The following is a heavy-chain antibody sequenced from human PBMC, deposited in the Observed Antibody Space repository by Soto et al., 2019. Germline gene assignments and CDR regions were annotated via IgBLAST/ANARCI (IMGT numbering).Heavy chain of an antibody. Sequence: QVQLVQSGAEVKKPGSPVRVSCTASGDTFNFYTISWVRQVPGQGPEWMGRIIPMLGMSHYARKFQGRVTIMADKSTGTVYMKLSGLTSEDTAVYYCATNYGSGSTHFDYWGQGTLVTVSS. CDR2: IIPMLGMS. CDR3: ATNYGSGSTHFDY. J-gene: IGHJ4*02. D-gene: IGHD3-10*01. V-gene: IGHV1-69*02. CDR1: GDTFNFYT.